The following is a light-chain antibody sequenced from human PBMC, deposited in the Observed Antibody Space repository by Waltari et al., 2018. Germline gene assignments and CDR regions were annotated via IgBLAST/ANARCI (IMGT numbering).Light chain of an antibody. J-gene: IGLJ1*01. CDR1: PLGNTY. Sequence: YDLTQPPSVSVSPGQTASITCPGDPLGNTYVSWYQQQPGQSPVLVIYRDSQRPSGIPQRFSGSNSANTGTLTISGTQVMDEADYYCLAWDTTTARYVFGTGTKVSVL. CDR2: RDS. V-gene: IGLV3-1*01. CDR3: LAWDTTTARYV.